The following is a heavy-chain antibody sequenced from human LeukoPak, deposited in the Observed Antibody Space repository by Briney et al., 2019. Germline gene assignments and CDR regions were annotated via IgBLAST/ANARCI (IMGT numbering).Heavy chain of an antibody. Sequence: GGSLRLCCAASGFTFSSYAMHWVRQAPGKGLEWVAVISYDGSNKYYADSVKGRFTISRDNSKNTLYLQMNSLRAEDTAVYYCARGGIQLWTQYYFDYWGQGTLVTVSS. V-gene: IGHV3-30*01. CDR1: GFTFSSYA. J-gene: IGHJ4*02. CDR3: ARGGIQLWTQYYFDY. D-gene: IGHD5-18*01. CDR2: ISYDGSNK.